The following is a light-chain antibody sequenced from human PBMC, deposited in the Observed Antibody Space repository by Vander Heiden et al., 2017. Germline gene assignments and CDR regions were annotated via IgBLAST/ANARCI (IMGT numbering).Light chain of an antibody. J-gene: IGKJ1*01. CDR3: RQRHNTPGT. Sequence: DIQMTQSPSSLSASVGDRVIITCRASQSISRYLNWYQQKPGKAPKLLIYVASSFQSRVPSRFSGSGAGTDVTLTIISRQPEEFATYYCRQRHNTPGTFGQGTKVEIK. CDR2: VAS. V-gene: IGKV1-39*01. CDR1: QSISRY.